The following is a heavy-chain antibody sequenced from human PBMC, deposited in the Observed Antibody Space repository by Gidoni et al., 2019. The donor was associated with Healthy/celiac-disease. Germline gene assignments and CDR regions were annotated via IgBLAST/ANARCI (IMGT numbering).Heavy chain of an antibody. D-gene: IGHD3-3*01. V-gene: IGHV4-34*01. Sequence: QVQLQQWGAGLLKPSETLSLTCAVYGGSFSGYSWSWIRQPPGKGLEWIGEINHSGSTNYNPSLKSRVTISVDTSNNQFSLKLSSVTAADTAVYYCARRVIRFLEWIRTANWFDPWGQGTLVTVSS. CDR3: ARRVIRFLEWIRTANWFDP. CDR2: INHSGST. CDR1: GGSFSGYS. J-gene: IGHJ5*02.